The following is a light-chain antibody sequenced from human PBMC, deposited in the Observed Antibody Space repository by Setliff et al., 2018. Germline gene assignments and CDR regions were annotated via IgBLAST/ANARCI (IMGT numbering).Light chain of an antibody. CDR2: GVS. J-gene: IGLJ1*01. Sequence: PALTQPASVSGSPGQSITISCSGTSSDVGSYDLVSWYQPHPGKAPKLRIYGVSNRPSGVSSRFSCSKSGNTASLTISGLQTEDEADYYCTAYTSGTTYVFGTGTKVTVL. CDR1: SSDVGSYDL. CDR3: TAYTSGTTYV. V-gene: IGLV2-14*03.